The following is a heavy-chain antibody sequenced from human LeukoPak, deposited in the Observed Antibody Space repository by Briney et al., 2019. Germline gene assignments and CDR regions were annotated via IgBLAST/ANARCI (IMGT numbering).Heavy chain of an antibody. V-gene: IGHV1-2*02. Sequence: GASVKVSCKASGYTFIGYYIHWVRQAPGQGLEWMGWINSDNGVTSYAQKFQGRVTMTRDTSISTAYMELSRLRSDDTAVYYCATRSIAAYYYYYMDVWGKGTTVTVSS. CDR2: INSDNGVT. J-gene: IGHJ6*03. CDR1: GYTFIGYY. CDR3: ATRSIAAYYYYYMDV. D-gene: IGHD6-6*01.